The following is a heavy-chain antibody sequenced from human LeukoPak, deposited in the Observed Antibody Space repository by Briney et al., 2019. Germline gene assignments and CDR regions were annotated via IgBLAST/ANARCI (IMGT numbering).Heavy chain of an antibody. CDR3: ARVGCSSTSCYKGIDY. J-gene: IGHJ4*02. CDR1: GFTFDDYG. CDR2: INWNGGST. D-gene: IGHD2-2*02. Sequence: GGSLRLSCAASGFTFDDYGMSWVRQAPGKGREWGSGINWNGGSTGYADSVKGPFTISTDNAKNSLYLQTNSLRAQDTALYYCARVGCSSTSCYKGIDYWGQGTLVTVSS. V-gene: IGHV3-20*04.